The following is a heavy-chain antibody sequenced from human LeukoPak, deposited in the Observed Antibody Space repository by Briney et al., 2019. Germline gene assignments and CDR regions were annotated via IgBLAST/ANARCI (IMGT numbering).Heavy chain of an antibody. Sequence: SETLSLTCAVYGGSFSGYYWSWIRQPPGKGLEWIGSLYSRGTPYHNPSLGGRVTISIDESKNQISLKLNSVTAADTAVYYCARHASWFGPWGQGTLVTVSS. CDR1: GGSFSGYY. J-gene: IGHJ5*02. V-gene: IGHV4-34*01. CDR2: LYSRGTP. CDR3: ARHASWFGP.